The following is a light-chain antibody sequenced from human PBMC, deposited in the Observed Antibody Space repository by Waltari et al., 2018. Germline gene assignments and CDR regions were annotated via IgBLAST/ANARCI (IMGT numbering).Light chain of an antibody. CDR2: YDT. Sequence: SSVLTQAPSVSVAPGETARVTCGGQIHGTKILHWYQPKPGQAPVVVIYYDTDRPSGIPERFSGSNSGNTATLTISTVAVVDEAVYYCQLWDSYDDRPVFGGGTHLTVL. J-gene: IGLJ2*01. V-gene: IGLV3-21*04. CDR1: IHGTKI. CDR3: QLWDSYDDRPV.